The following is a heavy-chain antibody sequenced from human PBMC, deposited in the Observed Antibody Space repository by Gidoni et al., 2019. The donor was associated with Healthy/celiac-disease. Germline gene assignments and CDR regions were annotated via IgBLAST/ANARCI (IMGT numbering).Heavy chain of an antibody. CDR1: GWSFSGYY. V-gene: IGHV4-34*01. CDR2: INHSGST. CDR3: ARRDFAPAAVDY. Sequence: QVQLQQWGAGLLKPSETLSLTCAVYGWSFSGYYWSWIRQPPGKGLEWIGEINHSGSTNYNPSLKSRVTISVDTSKNQFSLKLSSVTAADTAVYYCARRDFAPAAVDYWGQGTLVTVSS. J-gene: IGHJ4*02. D-gene: IGHD2-2*01.